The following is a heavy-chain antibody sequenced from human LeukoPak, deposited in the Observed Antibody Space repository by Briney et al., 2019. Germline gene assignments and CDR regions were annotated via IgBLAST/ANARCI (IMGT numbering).Heavy chain of an antibody. V-gene: IGHV4-59*12. Sequence: SETLSLTCTVSGGSISSYYWSWIRQPPGKGLEWIGYIYYSGSTNYNPSLKSRVTMSVDTSKNQFSLKLSSVTAADTAVYYCARASYCGGDCSIYYYYMDVWGKGTTVTISS. J-gene: IGHJ6*03. CDR3: ARASYCGGDCSIYYYYMDV. CDR2: IYYSGST. CDR1: GGSISSYY. D-gene: IGHD2-21*02.